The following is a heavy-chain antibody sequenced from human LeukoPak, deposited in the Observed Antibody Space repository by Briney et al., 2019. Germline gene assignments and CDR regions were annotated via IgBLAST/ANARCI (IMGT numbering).Heavy chain of an antibody. CDR3: ARPPNTIFGFYYYMDV. CDR2: ISSGSSTI. D-gene: IGHD3-3*01. J-gene: IGHJ6*03. Sequence: GGSWEPSCPPSGLTFSSYGMNWFRQPQGKGRRWVKYISSGSSTIYYADSVKGRFTISRDNAKNSLCLQMNSLRAEDTAVYYCARPPNTIFGFYYYMDVWGKGTTVTVSS. V-gene: IGHV3-48*01. CDR1: GLTFSSYG.